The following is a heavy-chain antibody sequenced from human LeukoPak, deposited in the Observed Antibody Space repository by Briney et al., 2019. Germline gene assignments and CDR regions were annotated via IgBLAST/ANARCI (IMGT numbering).Heavy chain of an antibody. D-gene: IGHD2-2*01. Sequence: GGSLRLSCAASGFTFSSYGMLWVRQAPGKGLEWVAVISYDGSNKYYADSVKGRFTISRDNSKNTLYLQMNSLRAEDTAVYYCAREGYCSSTSCSDQDYYYYGMDVWGQGTTVTVSS. CDR2: ISYDGSNK. J-gene: IGHJ6*02. V-gene: IGHV3-30*19. CDR3: AREGYCSSTSCSDQDYYYYGMDV. CDR1: GFTFSSYG.